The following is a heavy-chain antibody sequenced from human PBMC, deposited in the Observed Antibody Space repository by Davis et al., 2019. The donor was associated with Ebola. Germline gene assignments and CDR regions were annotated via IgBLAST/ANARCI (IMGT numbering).Heavy chain of an antibody. CDR1: GFTFSSYS. CDR3: ARGYCSSTSCYVIPIDY. V-gene: IGHV3-48*04. D-gene: IGHD2-2*01. J-gene: IGHJ4*02. Sequence: GESLKISCAASGFTFSSYSMNWVRQAPGKGLEWVSYISSSGSTIYYADSVKGRFTISRDNAKNSLYLQMNSLRAEDTAVYYCARGYCSSTSCYVIPIDYWGQGTLVTVSS. CDR2: ISSSGSTI.